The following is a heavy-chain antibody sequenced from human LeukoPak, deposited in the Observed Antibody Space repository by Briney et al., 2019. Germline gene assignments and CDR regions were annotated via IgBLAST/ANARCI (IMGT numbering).Heavy chain of an antibody. V-gene: IGHV1-8*01. CDR1: GYTLTELS. CDR3: ARVGFSDS. J-gene: IGHJ4*02. D-gene: IGHD3-10*01. CDR2: MNPNSGNT. Sequence: ASVKVSCKVSGYTLTELSMHWVRQATGQGLEWMGWMNPNSGNTGYAQKFQGRVTMTRNTSISTAYMELSSLRSEDTAVYYCARVGFSDSWGQGTLVTVSS.